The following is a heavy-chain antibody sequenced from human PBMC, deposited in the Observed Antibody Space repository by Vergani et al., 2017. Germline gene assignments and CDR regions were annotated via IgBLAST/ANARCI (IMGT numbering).Heavy chain of an antibody. Sequence: QVQLQESGPGLVKPSGTLSLTRAVSGGSTSSSNWWSWVRQPPGKGLEWIGEIYHIGSTNHNPSLKSRVTISVDKSKNQSSLKLSSVTAADTAVYYCGRRGAFWSGYSPFDYWGQGTLVTVSS. V-gene: IGHV4-4*02. CDR2: IYHIGST. CDR1: GGSTSSSNW. J-gene: IGHJ4*02. D-gene: IGHD3-3*01. CDR3: GRRGAFWSGYSPFDY.